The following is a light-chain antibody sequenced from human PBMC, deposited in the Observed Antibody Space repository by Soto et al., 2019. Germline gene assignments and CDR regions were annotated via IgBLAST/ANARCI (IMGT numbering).Light chain of an antibody. CDR1: ESFRGN. CDR3: QQYINWPPWT. J-gene: IGKJ1*01. CDR2: GVS. Sequence: EIVMTQSPATLSLPPGERPTLSCRASESFRGNLAWYQQKPGQAPRLLIYGVSTRATGIPARFSGSGSETEFTLTISNLQSEDFAFYYCQQYINWPPWTFGQGTNVEIK. V-gene: IGKV3-15*01.